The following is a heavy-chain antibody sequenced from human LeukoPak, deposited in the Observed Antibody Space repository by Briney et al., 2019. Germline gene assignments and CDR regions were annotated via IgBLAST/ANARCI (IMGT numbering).Heavy chain of an antibody. CDR2: IHDRGSD. Sequence: PSETLSLTCSVSGASITTTNFWWTWIRQSPGRGLEWIGYIHDRGSDKYNPALESRATLSVDTSKNQFSLKLNSVTAADPAVYYCARYGLVEFRNAFQYWGQGILVSVSS. J-gene: IGHJ1*01. CDR1: GASITTTNFW. D-gene: IGHD6-6*01. V-gene: IGHV4-61*01. CDR3: ARYGLVEFRNAFQY.